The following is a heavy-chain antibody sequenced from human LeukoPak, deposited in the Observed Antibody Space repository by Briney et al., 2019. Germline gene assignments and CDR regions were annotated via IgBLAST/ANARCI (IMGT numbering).Heavy chain of an antibody. J-gene: IGHJ6*03. CDR3: ARVSSVVVPAAMNYYYYYYMDV. CDR2: IIPIFGTA. Sequence: ASVKVSCKASGGTFSSYAISWVRQAPGQGLEWMGGIIPIFGTANYAQKFQGRVTITADESTSTAYMELSSLRSEDTAVHYCARVSSVVVPAAMNYYYYYYMDVWGKGTTVTVSS. D-gene: IGHD2-2*01. CDR1: GGTFSSYA. V-gene: IGHV1-69*13.